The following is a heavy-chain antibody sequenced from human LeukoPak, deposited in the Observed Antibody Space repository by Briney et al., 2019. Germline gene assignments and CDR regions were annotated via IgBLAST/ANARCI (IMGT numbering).Heavy chain of an antibody. CDR1: GYTFPSYF. Sequence: GASVKVSCKASGYTFPSYFMHWVRQAPGQGLEWMGIINPTGGSTTYARKFQGRVTMTRDTSTSTVYMELSSLRSDDTAVYYCARTAARRFDHWGQGTLVTVSS. J-gene: IGHJ4*02. V-gene: IGHV1-46*01. D-gene: IGHD6-6*01. CDR3: ARTAARRFDH. CDR2: INPTGGST.